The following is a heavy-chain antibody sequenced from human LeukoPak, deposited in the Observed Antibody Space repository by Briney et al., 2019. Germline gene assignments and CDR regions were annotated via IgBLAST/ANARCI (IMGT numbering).Heavy chain of an antibody. CDR1: GFSFSSYI. D-gene: IGHD5-18*01. V-gene: IGHV3-48*01. CDR2: ISSSSSTI. Sequence: GGSLRLSCAASGFSFSSYIMNWVRQAPGKGLEWVSHISSSSSTIYYADSVRGRFTISRDRSKNTLDLQMNSLRAEDTGVYYCADTAMGLDYWGQGTLVTVSS. CDR3: ADTAMGLDY. J-gene: IGHJ4*02.